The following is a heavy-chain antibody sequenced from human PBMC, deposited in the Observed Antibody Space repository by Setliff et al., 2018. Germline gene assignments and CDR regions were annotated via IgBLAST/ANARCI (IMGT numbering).Heavy chain of an antibody. Sequence: WASVKVSCKASGYTFSNYGISWVRQAPGQGLEWMGWISAYNGYIIYAQKLQGRVTMTTDTSTGTAFMQLSSLRSDDTAVYYCVREGVDTRSSTDYRYYMDVWGKGTTVTVSS. J-gene: IGHJ6*03. CDR1: GYTFSNYG. CDR3: VREGVDTRSSTDYRYYMDV. D-gene: IGHD5-18*01. V-gene: IGHV1-18*01. CDR2: ISAYNGYI.